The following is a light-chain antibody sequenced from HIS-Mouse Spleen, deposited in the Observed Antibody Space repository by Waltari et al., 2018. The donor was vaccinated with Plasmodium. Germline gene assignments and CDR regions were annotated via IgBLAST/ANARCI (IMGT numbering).Light chain of an antibody. Sequence: EIVLTQSPGTLSLSPGERATLSCRASQSVSSSYFARDQQKPGQAPRLLIYGASSRATVIPDRFSGSGSGTDFTLTISRLEPEDCAVYYCQQYGSSPQLTFGGGTKVEIK. V-gene: IGKV3-20*01. CDR3: QQYGSSPQLT. J-gene: IGKJ4*01. CDR1: QSVSSSY. CDR2: GAS.